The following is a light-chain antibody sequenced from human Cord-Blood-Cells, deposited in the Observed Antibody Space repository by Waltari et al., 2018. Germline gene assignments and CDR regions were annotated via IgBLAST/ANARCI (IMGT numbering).Light chain of an antibody. CDR2: DAS. CDR1: HDISNY. CDR3: QQYDNLLIT. V-gene: IGKV1-33*01. J-gene: IGKJ4*01. Sequence: DIQMTHSPSSLSASVGDRVTITCQASHDISNYLNWYQQKPGKAPKLLIYDASNLETGVPSRFSGSGSGTDFTFTISSLQPEDIATYYCQQYDNLLITFGGGTKVEIK.